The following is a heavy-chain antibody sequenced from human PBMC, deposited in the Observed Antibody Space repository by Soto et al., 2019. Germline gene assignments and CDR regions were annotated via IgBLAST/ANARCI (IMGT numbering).Heavy chain of an antibody. J-gene: IGHJ5*02. Sequence: SETLSLTCTVSGCSISSYYWSWIRQPPGKGLEWIGYIYYSGSTNYNPSLKSRVTISVDTSKNQFSLKLSSVTAADTAVYYCARDNWDPAWFDPWGQGTLVTVSS. CDR3: ARDNWDPAWFDP. CDR1: GCSISSYY. CDR2: IYYSGST. D-gene: IGHD1-1*01. V-gene: IGHV4-59*01.